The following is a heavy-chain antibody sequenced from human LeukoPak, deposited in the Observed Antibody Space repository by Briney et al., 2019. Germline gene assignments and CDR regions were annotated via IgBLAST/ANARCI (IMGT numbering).Heavy chain of an antibody. CDR3: ARGLEGVLWFGGREDWFDP. Sequence: SETLSLTCTVSGGSISSSSYYWGWIRQPPGKGLEWIGSIYYSGSTYYNPSLKSRVTISVDTSKNQFSLKLSSVTAADTAVYYCARGLEGVLWFGGREDWFDPWGQGTLVTVSS. J-gene: IGHJ5*02. CDR2: IYYSGST. V-gene: IGHV4-39*07. CDR1: GGSISSSSYY. D-gene: IGHD3-10*01.